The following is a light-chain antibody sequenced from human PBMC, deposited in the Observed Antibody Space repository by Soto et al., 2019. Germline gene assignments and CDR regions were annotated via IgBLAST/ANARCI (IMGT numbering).Light chain of an antibody. CDR1: SSDVGDYNY. CDR2: EVN. V-gene: IGLV2-8*01. J-gene: IGLJ2*01. CDR3: SSYAGSNNFVL. Sequence: QSALTQPPSASGSPGQSVTISCTGTSSDVGDYNYVSWYQHHPGKAPKLMIYEVNKRPSGVPDRFSGSKSGNTASLTVSGLQAEDEADYYCSSYAGSNNFVLFGGGTKLTVL.